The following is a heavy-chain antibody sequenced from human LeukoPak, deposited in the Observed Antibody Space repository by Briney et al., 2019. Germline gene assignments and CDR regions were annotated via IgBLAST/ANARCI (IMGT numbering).Heavy chain of an antibody. V-gene: IGHV1-69*04. Sequence: ASVKVSCKASGYTFTSYGISWVRQAPGQGLEWMGRIIPILGIANYAQKFQGRVTITADKSASTAYMELSSLRSEDTAVYYCARAEYYYDSSGYLNLDYWGQGTLVTVSS. J-gene: IGHJ4*02. CDR2: IIPILGIA. CDR1: GYTFTSYG. D-gene: IGHD3-22*01. CDR3: ARAEYYYDSSGYLNLDY.